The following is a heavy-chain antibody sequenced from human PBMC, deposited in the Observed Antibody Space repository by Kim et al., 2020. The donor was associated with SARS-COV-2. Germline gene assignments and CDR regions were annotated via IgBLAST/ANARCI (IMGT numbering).Heavy chain of an antibody. V-gene: IGHV1-46*01. Sequence: ASVKVSCKASGYTFTSYYMHWVRQAPGQGLEWMGIINPSGGSTSYSQKFQGRVTMTRDTSTSTVYMELSSLRSEDTAVYYCARDSSGGGSSWYLDDAFDIWGQGTMVTVSS. J-gene: IGHJ3*02. D-gene: IGHD6-13*01. CDR2: INPSGGST. CDR3: ARDSSGGGSSWYLDDAFDI. CDR1: GYTFTSYY.